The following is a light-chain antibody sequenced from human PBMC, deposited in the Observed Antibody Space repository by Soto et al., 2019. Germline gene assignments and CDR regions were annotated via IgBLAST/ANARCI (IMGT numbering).Light chain of an antibody. CDR1: SRDVGGSNY. Sequence: QSVLIQPASVSGSPGQSITISGTGTSRDVGGSNYVSWYQHHPHRAPKLLIYEVSYRPSGVSSRFSGSKSGNTASLTISGLQAEDEADYYCSSYTSSNTLEVFGVGTKVTVL. J-gene: IGLJ1*01. V-gene: IGLV2-14*01. CDR2: EVS. CDR3: SSYTSSNTLEV.